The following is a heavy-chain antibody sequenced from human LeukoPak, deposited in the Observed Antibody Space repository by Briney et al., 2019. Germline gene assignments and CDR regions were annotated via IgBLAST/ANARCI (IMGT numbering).Heavy chain of an antibody. D-gene: IGHD6-13*01. Sequence: PGGCLRLSCAASGFTFSSYSMNWVRQAPGKGLEWVSSISSSSSYIYYADSVKGRFTISRDNAKNSLYLQMNSLRAEDTAVYYCAREGRRIAAAEMGAFDIWGQGTMVTVSS. CDR3: AREGRRIAAAEMGAFDI. CDR2: ISSSSSYI. J-gene: IGHJ3*02. V-gene: IGHV3-21*04. CDR1: GFTFSSYS.